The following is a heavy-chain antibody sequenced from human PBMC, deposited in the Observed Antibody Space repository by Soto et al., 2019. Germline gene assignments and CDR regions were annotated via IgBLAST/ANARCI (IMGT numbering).Heavy chain of an antibody. D-gene: IGHD6-19*01. CDR3: ARGLRIAVAGTGGYYYYGMDV. J-gene: IGHJ6*02. CDR1: GGSISSSNW. Sequence: SETLSLTCAVSGGSISSSNWWSWVRQPPGKGLEWIGEIYHSGSTNYNPSLKSRVTISVDKSKNQFSLKLSSVTAADTAVYYCARGLRIAVAGTGGYYYYGMDVWGQGTTVTVSS. CDR2: IYHSGST. V-gene: IGHV4-4*02.